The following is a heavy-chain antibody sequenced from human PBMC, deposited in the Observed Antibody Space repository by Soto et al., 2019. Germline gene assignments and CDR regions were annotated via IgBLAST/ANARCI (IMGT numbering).Heavy chain of an antibody. D-gene: IGHD6-13*01. V-gene: IGHV4-39*02. CDR1: GGSISSSSYY. CDR3: ARDISSSWYQIFDY. Sequence: PSETLSLTCTVSGGSISSSSYYWGWIRQPPGKGLEWVGSIHYGGSTYYNPSLKSRVTISVDTSKNQFSLQLNSVTPEDTAVYYCARDISSSWYQIFDYWGQGTLVTVSS. J-gene: IGHJ4*02. CDR2: IHYGGST.